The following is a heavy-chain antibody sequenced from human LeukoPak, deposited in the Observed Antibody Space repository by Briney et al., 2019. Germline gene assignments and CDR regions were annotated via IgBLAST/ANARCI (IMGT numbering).Heavy chain of an antibody. Sequence: PSETLSLTCTVSGGSITSYYWSWIRQPPGKGLEWIGHFYYTGSTNYNPSLESRVTISAETSRNQFSLRLNSVTAADTAVYYCARAPPDGGNSGLYYWGQGTLVTVSS. CDR2: FYYTGST. J-gene: IGHJ4*02. D-gene: IGHD4-23*01. CDR3: ARAPPDGGNSGLYY. V-gene: IGHV4-59*12. CDR1: GGSITSYY.